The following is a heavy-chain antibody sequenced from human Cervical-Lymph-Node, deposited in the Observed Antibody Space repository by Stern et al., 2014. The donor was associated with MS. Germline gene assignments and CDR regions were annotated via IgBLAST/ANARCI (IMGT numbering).Heavy chain of an antibody. CDR2: ISNDGSNK. V-gene: IGHV3-30*03. Sequence: VQLVESEGGVVQPGRSLRLSCAASGFAFASYDMHWVRQAPGKGLEWVTFISNDGSNKYYADSLKDRFIVSRDYSKKTLNLQINSLRPEDTAVYYCALPGHFYTNAPDYWGQGTLVTVSS. D-gene: IGHD2-8*01. J-gene: IGHJ4*02. CDR1: GFAFASYD. CDR3: ALPGHFYTNAPDY.